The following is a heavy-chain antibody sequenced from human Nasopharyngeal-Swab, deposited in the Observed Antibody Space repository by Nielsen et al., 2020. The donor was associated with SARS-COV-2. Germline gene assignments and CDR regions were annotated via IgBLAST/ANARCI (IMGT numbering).Heavy chain of an antibody. D-gene: IGHD5-12*01. CDR2: INPNSGGT. Sequence: WVRQAPGQGLEWMGWINPNSGGTNYAQKFQGRVTMTRDMSISTAYMELSRLRSDDTAVYYCARDQYSGYDSSCYYYGMDVWGQGTTVTVSS. V-gene: IGHV1-2*02. CDR3: ARDQYSGYDSSCYYYGMDV. J-gene: IGHJ6*02.